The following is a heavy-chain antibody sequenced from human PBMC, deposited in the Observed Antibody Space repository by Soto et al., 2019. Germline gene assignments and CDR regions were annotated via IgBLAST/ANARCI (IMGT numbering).Heavy chain of an antibody. CDR3: ARGLGFSFYYIEV. CDR2: ISWNSDTT. CDR1: GFSFDDHV. Sequence: GGSLRLSCAASGFSFDDHVLHWVRQVPGKGLEWVSGISWNSDTTGYADSVKGRFTISRDNAKNSLYLQMSSLRAEDTALYYCARGLGFSFYYIEVWGKGTTVTVSS. V-gene: IGHV3-9*01. D-gene: IGHD6-25*01. J-gene: IGHJ6*03.